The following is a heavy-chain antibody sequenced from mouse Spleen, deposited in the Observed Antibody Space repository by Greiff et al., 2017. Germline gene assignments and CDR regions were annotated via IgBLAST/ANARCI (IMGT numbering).Heavy chain of an antibody. J-gene: IGHJ2*01. D-gene: IGHD2-2*01. V-gene: IGHV5-17*01. CDR1: GFTFSDYG. CDR3: ARNGYYVYY. CDR2: ISSGSSTI. Sequence: EVKLMESGGGLVKPGGSLKLSCAASGFTFSDYGMHWVRQAPAKGLEWVAYISSGSSTIYYADTVKGRFTISRDNAKNTLFLQMTSLRSEDTAMYYCARNGYYVYYWGQGTTLTVSS.